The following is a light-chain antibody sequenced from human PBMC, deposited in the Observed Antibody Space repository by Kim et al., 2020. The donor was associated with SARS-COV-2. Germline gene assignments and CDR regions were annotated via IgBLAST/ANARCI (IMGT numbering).Light chain of an antibody. CDR1: QSVGSY. V-gene: IGKV3-15*01. Sequence: PVSPGAEVTLSCRAGQSVGSYVAWYQNKPGQGPRLLIYGAYIRATGIPVRFIGSGSETDFTLTITSLQTEDVAVYYCQQYKHWISFGQGTRLGIK. CDR3: QQYKHWIS. CDR2: GAY. J-gene: IGKJ5*01.